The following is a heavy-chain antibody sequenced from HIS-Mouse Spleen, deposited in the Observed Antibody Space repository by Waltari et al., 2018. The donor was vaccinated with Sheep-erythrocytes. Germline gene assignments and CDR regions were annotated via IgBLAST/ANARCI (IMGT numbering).Heavy chain of an antibody. CDR3: AKDIGTGLSYGRDV. V-gene: IGHV3-9*01. D-gene: IGHD1-1*01. CDR2: IRWNSGSI. J-gene: IGHJ6*02. Sequence: EVQLVESGGGLVQPGRSLRLSCAASGFTFDDYAMHWVRQAPGKGLEWVSGIRWNSGSIGYGYSVNGQFTISRDNAKNSLYLQMNSLRAEDTALYYCAKDIGTGLSYGRDVWRQGTTVTVSS. CDR1: GFTFDDYA.